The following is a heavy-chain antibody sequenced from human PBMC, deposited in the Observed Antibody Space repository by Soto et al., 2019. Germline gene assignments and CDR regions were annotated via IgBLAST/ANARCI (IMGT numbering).Heavy chain of an antibody. CDR3: ASQMLS. Sequence: EVQLVESGGGLIQSGGSLRLSCAASGFTVSTFYMSWVRQAPGKGLEWVSVIYTGGSTSYADSVKGRFTISRDNSKNTVYLQMNSLTAEDTAVYYCASQMLSWGQGTLVTVSS. CDR2: IYTGGST. J-gene: IGHJ5*02. CDR1: GFTVSTFY. V-gene: IGHV3-53*01. D-gene: IGHD3-10*02.